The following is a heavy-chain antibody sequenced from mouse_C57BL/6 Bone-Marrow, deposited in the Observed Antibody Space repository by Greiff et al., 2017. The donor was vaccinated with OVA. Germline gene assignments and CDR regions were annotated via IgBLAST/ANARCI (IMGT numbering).Heavy chain of an antibody. CDR3: ARGGNYSNYFDY. Sequence: EVQLVESGPGMVKPSPSLSLTCTVTGYSITSGYDWHWIRHFPGNKLEWMGYISYSGSTNYNPSLKSRTSITHDTSKNHFFLKLNSVTTEDTATYYCARGGNYSNYFDYWGQGTTLTVSS. V-gene: IGHV3-1*01. CDR2: ISYSGST. J-gene: IGHJ2*01. D-gene: IGHD2-5*01. CDR1: GYSITSGYD.